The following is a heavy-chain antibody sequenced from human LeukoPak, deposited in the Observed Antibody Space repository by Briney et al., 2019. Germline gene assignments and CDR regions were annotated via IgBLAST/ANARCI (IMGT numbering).Heavy chain of an antibody. CDR3: ARDLGGGMDV. V-gene: IGHV3-48*03. J-gene: IGHJ6*02. Sequence: GGSLRLSCAASGFTFSSYEMNWVRQAPGKGLEWVSYISGSGSTIYYADSVKGRFTISRDNAKNSLYLQMNSLRAEDTAVYYCARDLGGGMDVWGQGTTVTVSS. CDR1: GFTFSSYE. CDR2: ISGSGSTI. D-gene: IGHD3-3*01.